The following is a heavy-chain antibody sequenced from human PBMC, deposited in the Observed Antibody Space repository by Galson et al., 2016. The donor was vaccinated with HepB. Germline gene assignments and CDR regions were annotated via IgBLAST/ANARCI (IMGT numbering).Heavy chain of an antibody. Sequence: SCKASGYTFVNYALHWVRQAPGQSLEWMGWINVANGDGRYSQKFQDRLTITRDTSATTVSMELSSLTSEDTSVYYCARSAVLGGSGLTHFDSWGQGTLVTVSS. CDR3: ARSAVLGGSGLTHFDS. CDR1: GYTFVNYA. V-gene: IGHV1-3*01. D-gene: IGHD6-19*01. J-gene: IGHJ4*02. CDR2: INVANGDG.